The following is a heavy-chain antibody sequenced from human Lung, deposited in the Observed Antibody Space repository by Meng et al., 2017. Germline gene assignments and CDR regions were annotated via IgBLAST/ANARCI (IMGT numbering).Heavy chain of an antibody. V-gene: IGHV6-1*02. CDR2: TYYRSKWYN. J-gene: IGHJ4*02. D-gene: IGHD6-19*01. CDR1: GDSVSSNSAA. CDR3: ARSQQWLDS. Sequence: QVHLQQSGPGLGRPSRPLSPPCAISGDSVSSNSAAWNWIRQSPSRGLEWLGRTYYRSKWYNGYAVSVRSRITINPDTSKNQFSLQLNSVTPEDTAVYYCARSQQWLDSWGQGTLVTVSS.